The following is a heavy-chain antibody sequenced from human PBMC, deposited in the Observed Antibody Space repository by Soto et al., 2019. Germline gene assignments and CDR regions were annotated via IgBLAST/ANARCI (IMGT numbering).Heavy chain of an antibody. Sequence: SETLSLTCTVSGGSISNNHYCWSWIRQSPGKGLEWIGHIYNGGSTYNNPSLRSRVTISVDKSKNQFSLKLSSVTAADTAVYYCASTMNWFDPWGQGTLVTVSS. D-gene: IGHD3-10*01. CDR2: IYNGGST. J-gene: IGHJ5*02. V-gene: IGHV4-30-4*01. CDR1: GGSISNNHYC. CDR3: ASTMNWFDP.